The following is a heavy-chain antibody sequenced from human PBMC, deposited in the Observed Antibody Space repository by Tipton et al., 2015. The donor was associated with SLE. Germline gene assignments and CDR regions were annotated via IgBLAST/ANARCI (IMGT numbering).Heavy chain of an antibody. V-gene: IGHV3-30*02. CDR1: GFTFTENG. J-gene: IGHJ4*02. Sequence: SLRLSCAASGFTFTENGMHWVRQAPGKGLEWVAFIRYDGFNKYYSDSVKGRFTISRDDSKNTLYLQMTSLRVEDTAVYYCARGDYSSWGQGALVTVSS. CDR2: IRYDGFNK. D-gene: IGHD6-13*01. CDR3: ARGDYSS.